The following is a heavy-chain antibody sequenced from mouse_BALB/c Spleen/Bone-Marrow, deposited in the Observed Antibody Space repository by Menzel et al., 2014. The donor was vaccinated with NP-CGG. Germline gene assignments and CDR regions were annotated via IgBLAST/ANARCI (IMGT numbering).Heavy chain of an antibody. V-gene: IGHV5-15*02. CDR3: ARDLDGTGVFDY. CDR2: ISNLAYII. J-gene: IGHJ2*01. CDR1: GFTFSDYG. Sequence: EVQVVESGGGLVQTGGSRKLSCAASGFTFSDYGMAWVRQAPGKGPEWVAFISNLAYIISYADTVTGRFTISRENVKNTLYLEMSSLRSEDTAMYYCARDLDGTGVFDYWGQGTTLTVSS. D-gene: IGHD4-1*01.